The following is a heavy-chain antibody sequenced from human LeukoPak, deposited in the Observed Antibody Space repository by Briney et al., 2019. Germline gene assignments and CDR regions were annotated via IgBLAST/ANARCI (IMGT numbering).Heavy chain of an antibody. CDR3: ARGRPISKRYYYYYYMDV. V-gene: IGHV4-34*01. Sequence: SETLSLTCAVYGGSFSGYYWSWIRQPPGKGLEWIGEINHSGSTNYNPSLKSRVTISVDTSKNQFSLKLSSVTAADTAVYYCARGRPISKRYYYYYYMDVWGKGTTVTASS. D-gene: IGHD4-11*01. CDR2: INHSGST. J-gene: IGHJ6*03. CDR1: GGSFSGYY.